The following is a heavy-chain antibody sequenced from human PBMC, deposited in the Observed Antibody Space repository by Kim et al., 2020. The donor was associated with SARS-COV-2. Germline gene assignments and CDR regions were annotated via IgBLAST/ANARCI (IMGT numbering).Heavy chain of an antibody. CDR1: GDSVSSNSAA. J-gene: IGHJ6*02. V-gene: IGHV6-1*01. CDR2: TYYRSKWYN. D-gene: IGHD3-10*01. CDR3: ARDPSMVRGVITHIGHYYGMDV. Sequence: SQTLSLTCAISGDSVSSNSAAWNWIRQSPSRGLEWLGRTYYRSKWYNDYAVSVKSRITINPDTSKNQFSLQLNSVTPEDTAVYYCARDPSMVRGVITHIGHYYGMDVWGQGTTVTVSS.